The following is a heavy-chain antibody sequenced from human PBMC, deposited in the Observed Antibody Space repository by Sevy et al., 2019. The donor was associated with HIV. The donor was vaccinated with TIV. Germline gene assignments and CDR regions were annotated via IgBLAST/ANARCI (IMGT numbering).Heavy chain of an antibody. Sequence: GGYLRLSCAASGFTFSSYSMNWVRQAPGKGLEWFSSISSSSSYIYYADSVKGRFTISRDNAKNSLYLQMNSLRAEDTTEYYCARGRVGATRHFDYWGQGTLVTVSS. J-gene: IGHJ4*02. CDR2: ISSSSSYI. D-gene: IGHD1-26*01. CDR1: GFTFSSYS. CDR3: ARGRVGATRHFDY. V-gene: IGHV3-21*01.